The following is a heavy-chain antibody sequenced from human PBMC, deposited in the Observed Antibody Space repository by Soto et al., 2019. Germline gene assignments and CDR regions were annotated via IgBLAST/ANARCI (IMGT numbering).Heavy chain of an antibody. CDR2: ISASNGNT. J-gene: IGHJ4*02. D-gene: IGHD1-26*01. CDR1: GYTFTSYG. CDR3: ARARSQWDLMACFDY. Sequence: QVQLVQSGAEVRKSGASGKVSCKASGYTFTSYGITWVRQAPGQGLERGGWISASNGNTNYAQKLQGRVTMTTYTSKRTAYMELRSLRADDTAVYCGARARSQWDLMACFDYWGQGTLFTVSS. V-gene: IGHV1-18*01.